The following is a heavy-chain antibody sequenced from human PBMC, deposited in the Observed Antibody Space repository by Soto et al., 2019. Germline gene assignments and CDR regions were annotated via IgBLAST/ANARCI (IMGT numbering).Heavy chain of an antibody. Sequence: SETLSLTCAVSDYSISSGYYWGWIRQPPGKGLEWIANIHHSGSAYYNPSLKSRVTILIDTSKNQFSLKVSSVTAADTAVYYCARLSSGSDAYWGQGTLVTVSS. CDR3: ARLSSGSDAY. J-gene: IGHJ4*02. V-gene: IGHV4-38-2*01. D-gene: IGHD6-19*01. CDR1: DYSISSGYY. CDR2: IHHSGSA.